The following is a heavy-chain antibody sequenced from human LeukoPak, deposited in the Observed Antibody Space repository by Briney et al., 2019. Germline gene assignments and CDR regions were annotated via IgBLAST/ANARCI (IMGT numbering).Heavy chain of an antibody. CDR2: INHSGST. D-gene: IGHD2-15*01. CDR3: ARDLPSHIVGDY. CDR1: GGSFSGYY. J-gene: IGHJ4*02. Sequence: SETLSLTCAVYGGSFSGYYWSWIRQPPGKGLEWIGEINHSGSTNYNPSLKSRVTISVDTSKNQFSLKLSSVTAADTAVYYCARDLPSHIVGDYWGQGTLVTVSS. V-gene: IGHV4-34*01.